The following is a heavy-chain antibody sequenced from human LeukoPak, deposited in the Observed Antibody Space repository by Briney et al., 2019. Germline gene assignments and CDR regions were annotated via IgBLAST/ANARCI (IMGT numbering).Heavy chain of an antibody. CDR2: IYYSGST. V-gene: IGHV4-39*01. Sequence: SETLSLTCTVSGGSISSSSYYWGWIRQPPGKGLEWIGGIYYSGSTYYNPSLKSRVTISVDTSKNQFSLKLSSVTAADTAVYYCARLTIFGVVINYWGQGTLVTVSS. J-gene: IGHJ4*02. CDR3: ARLTIFGVVINY. D-gene: IGHD3-3*01. CDR1: GGSISSSSYY.